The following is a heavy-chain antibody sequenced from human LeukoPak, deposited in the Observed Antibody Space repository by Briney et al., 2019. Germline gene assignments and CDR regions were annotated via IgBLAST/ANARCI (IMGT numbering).Heavy chain of an antibody. J-gene: IGHJ4*02. D-gene: IGHD6-19*01. CDR2: INHSGST. Sequence: PETLSLTCAVYGGSFSGYYWSWIRQPPGKGLEWIGEINHSGSTNYNPSLKSRVTISVDTSKNQFSLKLSSVTAADTAVYYCARDRSSRSGWYYWGQGTLVTVSS. CDR3: ARDRSSRSGWYY. V-gene: IGHV4-34*01. CDR1: GGSFSGYY.